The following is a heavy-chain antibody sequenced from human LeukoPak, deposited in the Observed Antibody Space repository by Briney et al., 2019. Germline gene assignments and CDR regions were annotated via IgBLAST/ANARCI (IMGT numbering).Heavy chain of an antibody. D-gene: IGHD6-19*01. J-gene: IGHJ4*02. V-gene: IGHV3-20*04. CDR3: AKDDGYSSGWFFDY. CDR1: GFTFDDYG. Sequence: GGSLRLSCAASGFTFDDYGMSWVRQAPGKGLEWVSGINWNGGSTGYADSVKGRFTISRDNSKNTLYLHMNSLRAEDTAVYYCAKDDGYSSGWFFDYWGQGTLVTVSS. CDR2: INWNGGST.